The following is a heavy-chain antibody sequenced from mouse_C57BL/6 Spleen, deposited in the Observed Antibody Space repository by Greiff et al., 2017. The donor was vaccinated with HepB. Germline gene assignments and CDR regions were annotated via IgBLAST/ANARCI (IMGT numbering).Heavy chain of an antibody. CDR3: ARGLIYYCSSHWYFDV. CDR1: GYSITSGYY. Sequence: EVQLQESGPGLVKPSQSLSLTCSVTGYSITSGYYWNWIRQFPGNKLVWMGYISYDGSNNYNPTLKNRISITRDTSKNQFFLKLNSVTTEDTATYYCARGLIYYCSSHWYFDVWGTGTTVTVSS. CDR2: ISYDGSN. J-gene: IGHJ1*03. D-gene: IGHD1-1*01. V-gene: IGHV3-6*01.